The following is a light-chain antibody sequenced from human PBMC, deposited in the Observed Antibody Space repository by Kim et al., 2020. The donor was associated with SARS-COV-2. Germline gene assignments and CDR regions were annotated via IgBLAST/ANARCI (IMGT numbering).Light chain of an antibody. CDR3: NSYAGSYNWV. V-gene: IGLV2-8*01. CDR1: SSDVGGYNY. Sequence: GQSVTISCPGTSSDVGGYNYVSWYQQHPGKAPKLLVYEVSTRPSGVPDRFSGSKSDNTASLTVSGLQAEDEADYYCNSYAGSYNWVFGGGTQLTVL. CDR2: EVS. J-gene: IGLJ3*02.